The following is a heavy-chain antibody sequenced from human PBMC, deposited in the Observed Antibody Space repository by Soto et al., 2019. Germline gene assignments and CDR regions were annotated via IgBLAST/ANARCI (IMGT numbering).Heavy chain of an antibody. CDR1: GDSVSSNSAG. D-gene: IGHD1-26*01. J-gene: IGHJ4*01. Sequence: QVQLQQSGPGLVKPSQTLSLTCAITGDSVSSNSAGWSWVRQSPSRGLEWLGRTYYRSKWYYEYAVSVRGRITINPDTSKNQYSLQLTSVTPEDTAVYFCARGEQYSGRIFDYGGQGTLVTVSS. CDR2: TYYRSKWYY. CDR3: ARGEQYSGRIFDY. V-gene: IGHV6-1*01.